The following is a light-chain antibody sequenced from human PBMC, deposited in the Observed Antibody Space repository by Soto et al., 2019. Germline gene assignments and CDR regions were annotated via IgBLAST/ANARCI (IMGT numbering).Light chain of an antibody. CDR3: QQSAT. V-gene: IGKV3-20*01. J-gene: IGKJ3*01. CDR1: QSVGSNY. Sequence: EIVLTQSPGTLSLSPGDRATLSCRTSQSVGSNYLAWYQQKPGQAPRLLIYRASNRPPGIPDRFSGSGSGTDFTLTISSLEPEDFALYYCQQSATFGPGTKVDIK. CDR2: RAS.